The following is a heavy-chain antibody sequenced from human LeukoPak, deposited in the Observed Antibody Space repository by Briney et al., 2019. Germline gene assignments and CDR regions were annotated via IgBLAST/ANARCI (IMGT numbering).Heavy chain of an antibody. CDR2: VDPEDEET. D-gene: IGHD2-21*02. CDR1: GYPFSDYY. Sequence: GATVKISCKASGYPFSDYYIHWLQQAPGKGLEWMGRVDPEDEETMIAEKFHGRVTMTAGTSTDTAYMELSSLRSEDTAIYYCATETAVTDMIRYFDYWGQGTLVTVSS. V-gene: IGHV1-69-2*01. J-gene: IGHJ4*02. CDR3: ATETAVTDMIRYFDY.